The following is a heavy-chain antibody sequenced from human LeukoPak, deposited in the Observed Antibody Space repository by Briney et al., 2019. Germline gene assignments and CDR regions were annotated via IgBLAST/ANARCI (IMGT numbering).Heavy chain of an antibody. CDR1: GYSFNAYY. CDR3: ARLMTLVRGGLKRLPRSCGMDV. Sequence: GESLTISCKGSGYSFNAYYIAWVRQMPGQDLAWMGAIYPGDSDTTYSPPLQGRATISADKSATTAYLQWNSLKASDTAIYYCARLMTLVRGGLKRLPRSCGMDVWGQGTTVTASS. D-gene: IGHD3-10*01. V-gene: IGHV5-51*01. CDR2: IYPGDSDT. J-gene: IGHJ6*02.